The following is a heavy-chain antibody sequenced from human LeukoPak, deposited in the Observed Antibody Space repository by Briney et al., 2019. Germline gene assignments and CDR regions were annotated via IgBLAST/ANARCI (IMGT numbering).Heavy chain of an antibody. CDR1: GFFVSNNY. Sequence: PGGSLRLSCAASGFFVSNNYMTWVRQAPGKGLEWVASVHTTTTIAAGTTFYADSVKGRFTISGDSSKNTVYLQMNTLRVEDTAVYYCASDFPLYYYYMDVWGKGTTVTVSS. J-gene: IGHJ6*03. CDR2: VHTTTTIAAGTT. CDR3: ASDFPLYYYYMDV. V-gene: IGHV3-69-1*01.